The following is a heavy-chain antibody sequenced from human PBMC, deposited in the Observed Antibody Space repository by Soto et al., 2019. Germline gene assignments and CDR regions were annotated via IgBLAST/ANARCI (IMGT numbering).Heavy chain of an antibody. CDR3: ARDRWFDP. V-gene: IGHV4-59*01. J-gene: IGHJ5*02. CDR1: GGSISSYY. CDR2: IYYSGST. Sequence: SETLSLTCTVSGGSISSYYWSWVRQPPGKGLEWIGYIYYSGSTNYNPSLKSRVTISVDTSKNQFSLKLSSVTAADTAVYYCARDRWFDPWGQGTLVTVSS.